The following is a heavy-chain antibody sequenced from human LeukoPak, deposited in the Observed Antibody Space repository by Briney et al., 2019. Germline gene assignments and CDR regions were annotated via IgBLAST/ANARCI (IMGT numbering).Heavy chain of an antibody. CDR2: ISGSGGST. CDR1: GFTFSSYA. D-gene: IGHD5-18*01. J-gene: IGHJ4*02. CDR3: AKDLDTAMVSFFDY. Sequence: GGSLRLSCAASGFTFSSYAMSWVRRAPGKGLEWVSAISGSGGSTYYADSVKGRFTISRDNSNNTLYLQMNSLRAEDTAVYYCAKDLDTAMVSFFDYWGQGTLVTVSS. V-gene: IGHV3-23*01.